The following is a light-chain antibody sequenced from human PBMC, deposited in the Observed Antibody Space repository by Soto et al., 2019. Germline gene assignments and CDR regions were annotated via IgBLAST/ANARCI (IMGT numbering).Light chain of an antibody. V-gene: IGKV3-20*01. CDR3: QQYGSSPLFT. J-gene: IGKJ3*01. Sequence: EIVVTQSPGTLSLSPGERATLSCRASQSVSRSYLAWYQQKPGQAPRLLIYGASSRATGIPDRFSGSGSGTDFTLTISRLEPEDFAVYYCQQYGSSPLFTFGPGTKVYIK. CDR2: GAS. CDR1: QSVSRSY.